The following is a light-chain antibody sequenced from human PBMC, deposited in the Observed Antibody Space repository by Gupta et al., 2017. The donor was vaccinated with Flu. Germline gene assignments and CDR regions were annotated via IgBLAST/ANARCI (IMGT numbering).Light chain of an antibody. V-gene: IGKV1-33*01. CDR2: DAS. CDR3: QQYDNFPLT. CDR1: QDISNY. J-gene: IGKJ4*01. Sequence: PSSLSASVGDRVTITCQASQDISNYLHWYQQKPAKAPNVLISDASKLKTGVPSRFRGSGFVTNFTFTISSLQPEDLATYYCQQYDNFPLTFGGGTKVEIK.